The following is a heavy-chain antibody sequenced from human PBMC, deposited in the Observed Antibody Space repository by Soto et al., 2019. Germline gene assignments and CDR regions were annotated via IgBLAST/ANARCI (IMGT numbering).Heavy chain of an antibody. J-gene: IGHJ4*02. CDR2: IYPGNSDT. CDR3: AQNGGSQWLPYR. CDR1: GYNVANYW. D-gene: IGHD3-16*01. Sequence: GASLKISCKGSGYNVANYWMGWVRQMPGKGLEWMGIIYPGNSDTRYSPSFQGQVTISADTSISTAYLEWSSLKASDTAIYYCAQNGGSQWLPYRWGQGTLLTVSS. V-gene: IGHV5-51*01.